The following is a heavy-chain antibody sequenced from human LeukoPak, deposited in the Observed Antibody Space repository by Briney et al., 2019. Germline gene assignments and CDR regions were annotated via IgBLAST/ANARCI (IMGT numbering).Heavy chain of an antibody. CDR1: EFTFSSYG. V-gene: IGHV3-30*02. J-gene: IGHJ4*02. D-gene: IGHD2-15*01. Sequence: GGSLRLSCAASEFTFSSYGMHWVRQAPGKGLEWVAFIRYDGSNKYYADSVKGRFTISRDNSKNTLYLQMNSLRAEDTAVYYCAKGRYCSGGSCYGDYFDYWGQGTLVTVSS. CDR2: IRYDGSNK. CDR3: AKGRYCSGGSCYGDYFDY.